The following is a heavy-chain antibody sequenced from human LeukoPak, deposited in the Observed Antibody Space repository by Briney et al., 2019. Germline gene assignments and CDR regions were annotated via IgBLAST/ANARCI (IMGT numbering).Heavy chain of an antibody. CDR1: GFIVSSNY. Sequence: PGGSLRLSCAASGFIVSSNYMSWVRQAPGKGLEWVSVIYSGGDTYYADSVKGRFTVSRDNAKNSLYLQMNSLRDEDTAVYYCARAQTYYGSGSYLYWGQGTLVTVSS. CDR2: IYSGGDT. V-gene: IGHV3-66*01. CDR3: ARAQTYYGSGSYLY. J-gene: IGHJ4*02. D-gene: IGHD3-10*01.